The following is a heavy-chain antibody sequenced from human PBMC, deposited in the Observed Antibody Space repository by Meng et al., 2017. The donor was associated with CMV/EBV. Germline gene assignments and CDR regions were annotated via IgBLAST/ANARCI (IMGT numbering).Heavy chain of an antibody. J-gene: IGHJ6*02. D-gene: IGHD2-2*01. Sequence: SETLSLTCTVSGGSISSYYWSWIRQPPGKGLEWIGYSYYSGSTNYNPSLKSRVTISVDTSKNQFSLTLSSVTAADTAVYYCARDLWVPATPLSRAYYYGMDVWGQGTTVTVSS. V-gene: IGHV4-59*01. CDR2: SYYSGST. CDR1: GGSISSYY. CDR3: ARDLWVPATPLSRAYYYGMDV.